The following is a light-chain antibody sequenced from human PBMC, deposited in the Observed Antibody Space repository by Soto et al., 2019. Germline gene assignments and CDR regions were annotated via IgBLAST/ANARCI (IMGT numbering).Light chain of an antibody. CDR3: QQYGISQLT. Sequence: EIVLTQSPGTLSLSPGERAALSCRASQSVSSSYLAWYQQKPGQAPRLLIYGASSRATGIPDRFSGSGSGANFTLTISRLEPEDFAVYYFQQYGISQLTFGPGTKGAI. CDR2: GAS. J-gene: IGKJ3*01. CDR1: QSVSSSY. V-gene: IGKV3-20*01.